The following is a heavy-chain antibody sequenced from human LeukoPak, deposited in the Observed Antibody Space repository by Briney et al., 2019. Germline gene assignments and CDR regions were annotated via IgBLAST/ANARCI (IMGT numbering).Heavy chain of an antibody. J-gene: IGHJ2*01. Sequence: PGGSLRLSCAASGFIFSSYAMSWVRQAPGKGLEWVSAIRGSGGSTYYADSVKGRFTISRDNSKNTLYVQMNSLRAEDTAVYYCAKYGGYSGPTAWYFDLWGRGTLVTVSS. CDR2: IRGSGGST. V-gene: IGHV3-23*01. D-gene: IGHD4-11*01. CDR3: AKYGGYSGPTAWYFDL. CDR1: GFIFSSYA.